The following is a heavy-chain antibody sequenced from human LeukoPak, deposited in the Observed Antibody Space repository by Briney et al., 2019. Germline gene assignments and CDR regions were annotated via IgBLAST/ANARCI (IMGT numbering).Heavy chain of an antibody. J-gene: IGHJ4*02. V-gene: IGHV4-39*01. CDR2: IYYSGST. CDR1: GGSISSSSYY. Sequence: PSETLSLTCTVSGGSISSSSYYWGWIRQPPGKGLEWIGSIYYSGSTYYNPSLKSRVTISVDTSKNQFSLKLSSVTAADTAAYYCAEGTKSFFDYWGQGTLVTVSS. CDR3: AEGTKSFFDY. D-gene: IGHD3-10*01.